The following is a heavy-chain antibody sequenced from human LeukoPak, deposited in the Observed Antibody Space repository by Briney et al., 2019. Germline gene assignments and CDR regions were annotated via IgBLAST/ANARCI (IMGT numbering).Heavy chain of an antibody. D-gene: IGHD2-2*01. Sequence: GGSLRLSCAASGFTFSSYWMSWVRQAPGKGLEWVSSISSSSSYIYYADSVKGRFTISRDNAKNSLYLQMNSLRAEDTAVYYCARDLRIVVVPAAISDYWGQGTLVTVSS. CDR2: ISSSSSYI. CDR3: ARDLRIVVVPAAISDY. V-gene: IGHV3-21*01. J-gene: IGHJ4*02. CDR1: GFTFSSYW.